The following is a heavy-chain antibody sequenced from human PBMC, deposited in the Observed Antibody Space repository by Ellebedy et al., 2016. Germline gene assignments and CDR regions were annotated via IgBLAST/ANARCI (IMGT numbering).Heavy chain of an antibody. CDR1: GFTFSSYS. CDR3: AGAGEGRVEVGGDY. V-gene: IGHV3-33*08. Sequence: GESLKISXAASGFTFSSYSMNWVRQAPGKGLEWVAVIWYDGSNKYYADSVKGRFTISRDNSKNTLSLQMNSLRDEDTAVYYCAGAGEGRVEVGGDYWGQGTLVTVSS. CDR2: IWYDGSNK. J-gene: IGHJ4*02. D-gene: IGHD3-22*01.